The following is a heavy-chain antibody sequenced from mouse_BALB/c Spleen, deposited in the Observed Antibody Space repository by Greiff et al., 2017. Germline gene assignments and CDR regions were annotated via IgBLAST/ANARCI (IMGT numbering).Heavy chain of an antibody. J-gene: IGHJ4*01. CDR2: ISPGNGDI. D-gene: IGHD1-1*01. CDR1: GYTFTDHA. Sequence: QVQLQQSDAELVKPGASVKISCKASGYTFTDHAIHWVKQKPEQGLEWIGYISPGNGDIKYNEKFKGKATVTADKSSITAYLQLNSLTSEDSAVYVFKLPYGVDYWGQGTSLTVSS. CDR3: KLPYGVDY. V-gene: IGHV1S53*02.